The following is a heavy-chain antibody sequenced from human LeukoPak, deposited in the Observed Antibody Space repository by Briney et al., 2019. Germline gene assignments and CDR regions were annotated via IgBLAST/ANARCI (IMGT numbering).Heavy chain of an antibody. V-gene: IGHV4-59*08. CDR1: GVSISSYY. D-gene: IGHD3-22*01. CDR3: ARELRYDNSDSGAF. Sequence: SETLSLTCTVSGVSISSYYWSWIRQPPGKGLEWIGYIYYSGTTNYNPSLKSRVTMSADTSKSQISLKLHSVTAADTAVYYCARELRYDNSDSGAFWGQGTVVTVSS. CDR2: IYYSGTT. J-gene: IGHJ3*01.